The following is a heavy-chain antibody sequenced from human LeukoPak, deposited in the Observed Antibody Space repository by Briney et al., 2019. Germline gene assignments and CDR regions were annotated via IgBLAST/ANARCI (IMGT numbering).Heavy chain of an antibody. Sequence: GGSLRLSCAASGITFSSYSMNWVRQAPGKGLEWVSSISSSSSYIYYADSVKGRFTISRDNSKNTLYLQMNSLRTEDTAVYYCARHRGPSLHSSGYFDYWGQGTLVTVSS. J-gene: IGHJ4*02. V-gene: IGHV3-21*01. CDR2: ISSSSSYI. CDR3: ARHRGPSLHSSGYFDY. D-gene: IGHD3-22*01. CDR1: GITFSSYS.